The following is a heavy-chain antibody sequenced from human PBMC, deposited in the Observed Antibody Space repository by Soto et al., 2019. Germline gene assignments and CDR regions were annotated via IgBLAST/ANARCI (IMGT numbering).Heavy chain of an antibody. V-gene: IGHV3-33*01. CDR3: ARDRGLRDDNGDYAKDYNWFDP. Sequence: PGGSLRLSCAASGFTFSSYGMHWVRQAPGKGLEWVAVIWYDGSNKYYADSVKGRFTISRDNSKNTLYLQMNSLRAEDTAVYYSARDRGLRDDNGDYAKDYNWFDPWARGTLVTVSA. J-gene: IGHJ5*02. CDR2: IWYDGSNK. CDR1: GFTFSSYG. D-gene: IGHD4-17*01.